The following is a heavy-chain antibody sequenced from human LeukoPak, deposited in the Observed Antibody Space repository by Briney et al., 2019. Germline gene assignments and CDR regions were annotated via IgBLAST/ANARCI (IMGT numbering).Heavy chain of an antibody. J-gene: IGHJ6*03. CDR2: ISSSSSYI. CDR1: GFTFSSYS. Sequence: GGSLRLSCAASGFTFSSYSMNWVRQAPGKGLEWVSSISSSSSYIYYADSVKGRFTISRDNAKNSLYLQMNSLRAEDTAVYYCARADTAMAFYYYYYYMDVWGKGTTVTISS. V-gene: IGHV3-21*01. D-gene: IGHD5-18*01. CDR3: ARADTAMAFYYYYYYMDV.